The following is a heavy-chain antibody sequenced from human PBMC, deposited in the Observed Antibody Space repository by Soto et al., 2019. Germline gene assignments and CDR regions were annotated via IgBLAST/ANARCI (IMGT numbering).Heavy chain of an antibody. D-gene: IGHD3-22*01. CDR3: ARSRRYYDTSGYYYSFDY. CDR1: GGTFSSYA. J-gene: IGHJ4*02. V-gene: IGHV1-69*01. Sequence: QVQLVQSGAEVKKPGSSVKVSCKASGGTFSSYAISWVRQAPGQGLEWMGGIIPIFATANYAQKFQGRVTITADESTSTAYMELSSLTSEETAVYYCARSRRYYDTSGYYYSFDYWGQGTLVTVTS. CDR2: IIPIFATA.